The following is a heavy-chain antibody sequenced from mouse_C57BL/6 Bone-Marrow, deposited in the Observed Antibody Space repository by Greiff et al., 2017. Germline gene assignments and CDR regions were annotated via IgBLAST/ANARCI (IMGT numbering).Heavy chain of an antibody. Sequence: QVQLKESGAELARPGASVKLSCKASGYTFTSYGISWVKQRTGQGLEWIGEIYPRSGNTYYNEKFKGKATLTADKSYSTAYMELRSLTSEDSAVYFCAREGDCHWYFDVWGTGTTVTVSS. CDR1: GYTFTSYG. V-gene: IGHV1-81*01. J-gene: IGHJ1*03. CDR3: AREGDCHWYFDV. CDR2: IYPRSGNT.